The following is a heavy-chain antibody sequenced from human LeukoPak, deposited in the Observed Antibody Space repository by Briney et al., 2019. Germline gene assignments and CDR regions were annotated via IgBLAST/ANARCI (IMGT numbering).Heavy chain of an antibody. V-gene: IGHV5-51*01. CDR1: GFSFTNYW. CDR2: IDLADSDR. D-gene: IGHD6-19*01. J-gene: IGHJ6*02. CDR3: ARFAGSWYYSPMDV. Sequence: GESLKTSCKTSGFSFTNYWIAWVRQMPGKGLEWMGIIDLADSDRRYSPSFHGHITISVDKSISTAYLQWSNLRASDTAMYYCARFAGSWYYSPMDVWGQGTTVTVSS.